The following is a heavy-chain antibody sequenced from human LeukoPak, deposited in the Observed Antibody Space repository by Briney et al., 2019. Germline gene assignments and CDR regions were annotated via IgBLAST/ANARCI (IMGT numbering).Heavy chain of an antibody. V-gene: IGHV4-59*01. Sequence: SETLSLTCTVSGGSISSYYWSCIPQPPGKRLEWMGYIYYSGSTNYNPSLKSRVTISVDTSKNQFSLKLSSVPAADTAVYYCASAPLLYDPPDYWGQGTLVTVSS. CDR3: ASAPLLYDPPDY. CDR1: GGSISSYY. CDR2: IYYSGST. J-gene: IGHJ4*02. D-gene: IGHD3-3*01.